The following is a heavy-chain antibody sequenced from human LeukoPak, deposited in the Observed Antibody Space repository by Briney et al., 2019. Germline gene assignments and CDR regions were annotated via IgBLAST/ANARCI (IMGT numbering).Heavy chain of an antibody. CDR2: IYYSGST. J-gene: IGHJ5*02. V-gene: IGHV4-39*01. CDR3: ARGGAAARPLDP. Sequence: SETLSLTCTVSGGSISSSSYYWGWIRQPPGKGLEWIGSIYYSGSTYYNPSLKSRVTISVDTSKNQFSLKLSSVTAADTAVYYCARGGAAARPLDPWGQGTLVTVSS. D-gene: IGHD6-6*01. CDR1: GGSISSSSYY.